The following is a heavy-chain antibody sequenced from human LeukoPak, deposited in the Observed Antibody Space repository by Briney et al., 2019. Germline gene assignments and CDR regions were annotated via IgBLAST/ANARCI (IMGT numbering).Heavy chain of an antibody. V-gene: IGHV1-2*02. J-gene: IGHJ4*02. Sequence: ASVKVSCKASGYTFTGYYMHWVRQAPGQGLEWMGWINPNSGGTNYAQKFQGRVTMTRDTSISTAYMELSRLRSDDTSVYYCAREADDSRYFDYWGQGTLVTVSS. CDR2: INPNSGGT. CDR3: AREADDSRYFDY. CDR1: GYTFTGYY. D-gene: IGHD3-22*01.